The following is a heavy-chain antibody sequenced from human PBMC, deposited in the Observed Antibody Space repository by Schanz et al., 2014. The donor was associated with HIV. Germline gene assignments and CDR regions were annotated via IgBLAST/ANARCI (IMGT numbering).Heavy chain of an antibody. Sequence: QVQLVQSGAEVKKPGASVKVSCKASGYTFTSYDINWVRQATGQGLEWMGWMNPNSGNTGYAQKFQGRVTMTRNTSISTAYMELSSLRSEDTAVYYCARRGLVGATLYYYYYGMDDWAKGPRSPSP. CDR2: MNPNSGNT. J-gene: IGHJ6*02. CDR3: ARRGLVGATLYYYYYGMDD. V-gene: IGHV1-8*01. CDR1: GYTFTSYD. D-gene: IGHD1-26*01.